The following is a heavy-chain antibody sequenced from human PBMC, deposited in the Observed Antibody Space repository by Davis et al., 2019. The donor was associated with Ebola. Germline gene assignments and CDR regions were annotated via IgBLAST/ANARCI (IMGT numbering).Heavy chain of an antibody. J-gene: IGHJ4*02. CDR3: ARDSLGRAPSRSSGWYFDY. CDR2: INHSGST. Sequence: PSETLSLTCTVSGGSISSYYWSWIRQPPGKGLEWIGEINHSGSTNYNPSLKSRVTISVDTSKNQFSLKLSSVTAADTAVYYCARDSLGRAPSRSSGWYFDYWGQGTLVTVSS. V-gene: IGHV4-34*01. CDR1: GGSISSYY. D-gene: IGHD6-19*01.